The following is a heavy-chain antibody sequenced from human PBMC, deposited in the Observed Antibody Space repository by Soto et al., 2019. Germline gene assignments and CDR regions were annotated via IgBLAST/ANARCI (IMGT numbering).Heavy chain of an antibody. J-gene: IGHJ4*02. CDR3: ARVSSMTTVSGNFDY. V-gene: IGHV1-69*01. Sequence: QVQLVQSGAEVKKPGSSVKVSCKASGGTFSSYAISWVRQAPGQGLESMGGIIPIFGTANYAQKFQGRVTITADESTSTAYMELSSLRSEDTAVYYCARVSSMTTVSGNFDYWGQGTLVTVSS. CDR1: GGTFSSYA. CDR2: IIPIFGTA. D-gene: IGHD4-17*01.